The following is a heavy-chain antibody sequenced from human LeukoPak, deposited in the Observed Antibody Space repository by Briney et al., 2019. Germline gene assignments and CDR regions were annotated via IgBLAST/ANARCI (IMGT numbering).Heavy chain of an antibody. CDR1: GFTFSTYS. J-gene: IGHJ4*02. V-gene: IGHV3-48*01. Sequence: GGSLRLSCTASGFTFSTYSMNWVRQAPGKGLEWVSYISSSSSTIYYADSVKGRFTISRDNAKNSLHLQMNSLRAEDTAVYYCATGIGRGDYWGQGTLVSVSS. D-gene: IGHD3-10*01. CDR3: ATGIGRGDY. CDR2: ISSSSSTI.